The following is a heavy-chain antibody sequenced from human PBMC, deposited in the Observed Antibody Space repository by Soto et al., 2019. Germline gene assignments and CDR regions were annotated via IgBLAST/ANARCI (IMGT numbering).Heavy chain of an antibody. Sequence: PSETLSLTCAVYGGSFSGYYWSWIRQPPGKGLEWIGEINHSGSTNYNPSLKSRVTISVDKSKNQFSLKLSSVTAADTAVYYCAREGLVGAKGAFDIWGQGTMVT. D-gene: IGHD1-26*01. CDR2: INHSGST. CDR1: GGSFSGYY. CDR3: AREGLVGAKGAFDI. V-gene: IGHV4-34*01. J-gene: IGHJ3*02.